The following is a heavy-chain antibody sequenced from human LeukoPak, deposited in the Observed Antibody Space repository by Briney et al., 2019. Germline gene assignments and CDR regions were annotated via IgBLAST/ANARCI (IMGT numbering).Heavy chain of an antibody. Sequence: GASVKVSCKASGYSSTNYYMHWVRQAPGQGLEWMGIINPNGDGTSYAQKFQGRVTMTTDTSTSTAYMELRSLISDDTAVYYCARGDYGDYWGQGTLVTVSS. J-gene: IGHJ4*02. CDR2: INPNGDGT. V-gene: IGHV1-46*01. CDR1: GYSSTNYY. CDR3: ARGDYGDY.